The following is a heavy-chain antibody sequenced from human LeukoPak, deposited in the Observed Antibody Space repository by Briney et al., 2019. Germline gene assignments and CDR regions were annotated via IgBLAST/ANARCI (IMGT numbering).Heavy chain of an antibody. D-gene: IGHD3-22*01. Sequence: SQTLSLTCTVSGGSISSGSYYWSWIRQPAGKGLEWIGRIYTSGSTNYNPSLKSRVTISVDTSKNQFSLKLSSVTAADTAVYYCASQIYDSSENHAQYFQHWGQGTLVTVSS. J-gene: IGHJ1*01. CDR1: GGSISSGSYY. CDR3: ASQIYDSSENHAQYFQH. V-gene: IGHV4-61*02. CDR2: IYTSGST.